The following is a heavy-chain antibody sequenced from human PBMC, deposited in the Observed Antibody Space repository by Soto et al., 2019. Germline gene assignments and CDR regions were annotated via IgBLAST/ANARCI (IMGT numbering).Heavy chain of an antibody. D-gene: IGHD3-10*01. CDR3: ARAILWFGELDV. J-gene: IGHJ6*02. CDR2: INHSGST. CDR1: GGSFSGYY. Sequence: QVQLQQWGAGLLKPSETLSLTCAVYGGSFSGYYWSWIRQPPGKGPEWIGEINHSGSTNYNPSLKSRVTISVDTSKNQFSLKLSSVTAADTAVYYCARAILWFGELDVWGQGTTVTVSS. V-gene: IGHV4-34*01.